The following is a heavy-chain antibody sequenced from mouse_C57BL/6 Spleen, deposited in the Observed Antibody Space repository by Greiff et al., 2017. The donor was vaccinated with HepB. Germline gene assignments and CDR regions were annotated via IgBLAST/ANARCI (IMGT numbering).Heavy chain of an antibody. CDR3: TSGGSNYGDYYAMDY. D-gene: IGHD2-5*01. Sequence: VQLQQSGTVLARPGASVKMSCKTSGYTFTSYWMHWVNQRPGQGLEWIGAIYPGNSDTSYNQKFKGKAKLTAGTSASTAYMELSSLTNEDSAVYYCTSGGSNYGDYYAMDYWGQGTSVTVSS. CDR2: IYPGNSDT. J-gene: IGHJ4*01. CDR1: GYTFTSYW. V-gene: IGHV1-5*01.